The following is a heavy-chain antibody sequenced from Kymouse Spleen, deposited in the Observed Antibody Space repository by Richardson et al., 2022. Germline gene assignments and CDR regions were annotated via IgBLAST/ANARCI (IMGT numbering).Heavy chain of an antibody. V-gene: IGHV3-33*01. CDR3: ARAVADPHYYYYYGMDV. CDR1: GFTFSSYG. D-gene: IGHD6-19*01. J-gene: IGHJ6*02. CDR2: IWYDGSNK. Sequence: QVQLVESGGGVVQPGRSLRLSCAASGFTFSSYGMHWVRQAPGKGLEWVAVIWYDGSNKYYADSVKGRFTISRDNSKNTLYLQMNSLRAEDTAVYYCARAVADPHYYYYYGMDVWGQGTTVTVSS.